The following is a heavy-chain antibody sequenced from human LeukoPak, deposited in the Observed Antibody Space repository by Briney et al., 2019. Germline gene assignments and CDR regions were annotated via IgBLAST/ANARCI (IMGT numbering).Heavy chain of an antibody. CDR2: IKQDGSEE. J-gene: IGHJ4*02. D-gene: IGHD2-8*01. CDR3: ARISSTTGVAWGGYLDS. CDR1: EFTFSSYW. V-gene: IGHV3-7*03. Sequence: GGSLRLSCATSEFTFSSYWMSWLRQAPGKGLEWVANIKQDGSEEYYVDSVKGRFTISRDNAKNSLYLRMNSLRAEDTAVYHCARISSTTGVAWGGYLDSWGQGTLVTVSS.